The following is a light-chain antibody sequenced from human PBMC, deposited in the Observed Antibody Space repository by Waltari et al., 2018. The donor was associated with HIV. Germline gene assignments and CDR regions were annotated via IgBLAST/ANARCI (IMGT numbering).Light chain of an antibody. CDR1: QTVGNY. CDR2: GAS. Sequence: ENVLTQSPGTLSLSPGERATLSCRAGQTVGNYLAWYQQKPGQSPRLLIYGASSRATGIPDRFSGSGSGTDFTLTISRLEPEDFAVYYCQQYGTSPGTFGQGTKVEI. CDR3: QQYGTSPGT. J-gene: IGKJ1*01. V-gene: IGKV3-20*01.